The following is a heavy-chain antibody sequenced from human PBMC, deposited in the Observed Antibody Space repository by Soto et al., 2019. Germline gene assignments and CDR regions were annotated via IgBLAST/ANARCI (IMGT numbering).Heavy chain of an antibody. CDR3: ARQRTTVVTQAYFDH. Sequence: SETLSLTCIVSGESISSSSYYWGWIRQPPGKGLEWIGSIYYSGRTYHNPSFKSRVTISIDTSKNQFSLKLSSVTATDTAVYYCARQRTTVVTQAYFDHWGQGALVTVSS. CDR1: GESISSSSYY. CDR2: IYYSGRT. V-gene: IGHV4-39*01. J-gene: IGHJ4*02. D-gene: IGHD2-21*02.